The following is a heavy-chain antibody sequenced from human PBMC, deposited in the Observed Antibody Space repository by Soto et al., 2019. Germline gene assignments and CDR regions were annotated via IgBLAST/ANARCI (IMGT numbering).Heavy chain of an antibody. Sequence: SETLSLTCTVSGGSIGSSSYDWGWIRQPPGKGLEWIGSIYYSRSTYYNPSLKSRVPISVDTSKNQFPLKLSSVTAADTALYYCATPPHYGMDVWGQGTTVT. CDR2: IYYSRST. V-gene: IGHV4-39*01. CDR3: ATPPHYGMDV. CDR1: GGSIGSSSYD. J-gene: IGHJ6*02.